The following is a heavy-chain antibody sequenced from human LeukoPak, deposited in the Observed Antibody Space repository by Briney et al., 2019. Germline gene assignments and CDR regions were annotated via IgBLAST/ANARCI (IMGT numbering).Heavy chain of an antibody. CDR2: IWYDGSNK. Sequence: GGSLRLSCAASGFIFSSYGIHWVRQAPGKGLEWVALIWYDGSNKYYADSVKGRFTISRDNSKNTLYLQMNSLRAEDTAVYYCARESSSSLDPWGQGTLVTVSS. J-gene: IGHJ5*02. V-gene: IGHV3-33*01. D-gene: IGHD2-2*01. CDR1: GFIFSSYG. CDR3: ARESSSSLDP.